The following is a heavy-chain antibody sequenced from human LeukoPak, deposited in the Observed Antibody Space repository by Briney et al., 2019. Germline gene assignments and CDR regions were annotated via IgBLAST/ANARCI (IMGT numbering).Heavy chain of an antibody. CDR3: ARDKGSWYYYYGMDV. CDR1: GYTFTGYY. J-gene: IGHJ6*02. V-gene: IGHV1-2*02. Sequence: ASVKVSCKASGYTFTGYYMHWVRQAPGQGLEWMGWINPNSGGTNYAQKFQGRVTMTRDTFISTAYMELSRLRSDDTAVYYCARDKGSWYYYYGMDVWGQGTTVTVSS. D-gene: IGHD6-13*01. CDR2: INPNSGGT.